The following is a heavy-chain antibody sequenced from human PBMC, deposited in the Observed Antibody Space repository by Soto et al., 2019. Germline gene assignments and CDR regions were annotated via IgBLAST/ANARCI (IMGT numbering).Heavy chain of an antibody. CDR2: IYYSGST. D-gene: IGHD2-15*01. Sequence: SETLSLTCTVSGGSISSYYWSWIRQPPGKGLEWIGYIYYSGSTNYNPSLKSRVTISVDTSKNQFSLKLSSVTAADTAVYYCAGQLGYCSGGSCYSLPYWFDPWGQGTMVTV. CDR3: AGQLGYCSGGSCYSLPYWFDP. CDR1: GGSISSYY. V-gene: IGHV4-59*08. J-gene: IGHJ5*02.